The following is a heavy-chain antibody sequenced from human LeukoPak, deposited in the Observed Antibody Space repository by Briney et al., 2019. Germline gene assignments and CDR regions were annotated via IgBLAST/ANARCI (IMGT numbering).Heavy chain of an antibody. CDR2: ISGSGGNT. V-gene: IGHV3-23*01. J-gene: IGHJ4*02. Sequence: PGGSLRLSCAASGFTFNNYAMNWVCQAPGKGLEWVSTISGSGGNTYYADSVKGRFTISRDNSKNTLYLQMNSLRAEDTAVYFCANTMVRGVTVGYWGQGTLVTVSS. CDR3: ANTMVRGVTVGY. D-gene: IGHD3-10*01. CDR1: GFTFNNYA.